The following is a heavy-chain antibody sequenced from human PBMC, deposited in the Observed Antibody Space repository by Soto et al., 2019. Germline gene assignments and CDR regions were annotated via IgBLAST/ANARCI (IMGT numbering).Heavy chain of an antibody. Sequence: SETLSVTCAVSGGSISSGGYSWSWIRQPPGKGLEWIGYIYHSGSTYYNPSLKSRVTISVDRSKNQFSLKLSSVTAADTAVYYCARSGEYQLLAGNWFDPWGQGTLVTVSS. CDR2: IYHSGST. J-gene: IGHJ5*02. V-gene: IGHV4-30-2*01. CDR3: ARSGEYQLLAGNWFDP. D-gene: IGHD2-2*01. CDR1: GGSISSGGYS.